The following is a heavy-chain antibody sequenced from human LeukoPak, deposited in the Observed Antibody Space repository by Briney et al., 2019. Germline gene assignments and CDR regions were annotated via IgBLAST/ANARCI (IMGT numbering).Heavy chain of an antibody. V-gene: IGHV1-8*02. J-gene: IGHJ4*02. CDR2: MNPNSGNT. CDR1: GYTFTSYD. Sequence: GASVKVSCKASGYTFTSYDINWVRQATGQGLEWMGWMNPNSGNTGYAQKFQGRVTMTRNTSISTAYTELSSLRSEDTAVYYCARGLARTSMVTRGGVRFDYWGQGTLVTVSA. CDR3: ARGLARTSMVTRGGVRFDY. D-gene: IGHD5-18*01.